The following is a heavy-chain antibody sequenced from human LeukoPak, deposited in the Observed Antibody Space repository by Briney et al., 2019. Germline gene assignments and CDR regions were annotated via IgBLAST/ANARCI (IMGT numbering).Heavy chain of an antibody. CDR2: ISSNGGST. Sequence: GGSLRLSCAASGFTFSSYGMHWVRQASGKGLEYVSGISSNGGSTYYADSVKGRFTISRDNSKNTLYLQMGSLRAEDMAVYYCARSLDYGGNAYFDNWGQGTLVTVSS. V-gene: IGHV3-64*02. D-gene: IGHD4-23*01. J-gene: IGHJ4*02. CDR1: GFTFSSYG. CDR3: ARSLDYGGNAYFDN.